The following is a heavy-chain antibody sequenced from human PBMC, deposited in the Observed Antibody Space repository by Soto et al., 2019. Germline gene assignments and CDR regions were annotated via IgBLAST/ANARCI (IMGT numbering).Heavy chain of an antibody. D-gene: IGHD3-9*01. J-gene: IGHJ4*02. CDR3: GRLEGLATISYYFDY. CDR1: GGSVSSSSYY. Sequence: QLQLQESGPGLVKPSETLSLTCTVSGGSVSSSSYYWGWVRQPPGKGLEWIGSVYYSGSTYYNPSLQTRVTISLDKSKIQFSLKLMSLSAADTAVYYCGRLEGLATISYYFDYWGQGALVTVSS. V-gene: IGHV4-39*01. CDR2: VYYSGST.